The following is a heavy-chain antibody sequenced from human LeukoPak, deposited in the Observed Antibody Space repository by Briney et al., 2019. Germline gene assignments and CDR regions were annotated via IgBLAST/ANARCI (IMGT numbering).Heavy chain of an antibody. CDR3: ARDRSPRPHFDY. CDR2: INPNSGGT. J-gene: IGHJ4*02. Sequence: ASVTVSCKASGYTFTGYYMHWVRQAPGQGLEWMGWINPNSGGTNYAQKFQGRVTMTRDTSISTAYMELSRLRSDDTAVYYCARDRSPRPHFDYWGQGTLVTVSS. V-gene: IGHV1-2*02. CDR1: GYTFTGYY.